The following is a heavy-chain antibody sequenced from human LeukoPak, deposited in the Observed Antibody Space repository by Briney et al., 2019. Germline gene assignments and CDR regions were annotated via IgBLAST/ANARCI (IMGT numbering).Heavy chain of an antibody. V-gene: IGHV3-49*04. CDR1: GFTLGDYA. CDR2: IRSKAYGGTT. D-gene: IGHD5-18*01. J-gene: IGHJ4*02. Sequence: PGRSLRLSCTASGFTLGDYAMSWVRQAPGKGREWVGFIRSKAYGGTTEYAASVKGRFTISRDDSKSIAYLQMNSLKTEDTAVYYCTRVPGYSYGLDYWGQGTLVTVSS. CDR3: TRVPGYSYGLDY.